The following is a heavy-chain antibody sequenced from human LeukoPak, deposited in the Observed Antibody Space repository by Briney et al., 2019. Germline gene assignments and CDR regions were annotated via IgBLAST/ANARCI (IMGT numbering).Heavy chain of an antibody. V-gene: IGHV3-21*01. CDR3: ARAGYSSTWYFRYFDL. CDR1: GFTFSSYS. Sequence: GGSLRLSCAASGFTFSSYSMNWVRQAPGRGLEWVSSISSSSYIYYADSVKGRFTISRENAKNSLYLQVNSLRAGDTAVYYCARAGYSSTWYFRYFDLWGRGTLVTVSS. CDR2: ISSSSYI. D-gene: IGHD6-13*01. J-gene: IGHJ2*01.